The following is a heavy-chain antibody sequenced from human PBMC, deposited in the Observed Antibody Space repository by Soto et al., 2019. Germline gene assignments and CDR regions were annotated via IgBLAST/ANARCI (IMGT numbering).Heavy chain of an antibody. D-gene: IGHD4-17*01. J-gene: IGHJ4*01. CDR1: GFTFRSYA. Sequence: GGSLRLSCAASGFTFRSYAMSWVRQAPGKGLEWVSAISSSGGSTYYADSVRGRFTISRDDSKDTLYLHMNSMRGEDSDVYYCASAKIGDYFQVYWGHGTLVTVCS. CDR2: ISSSGGST. CDR3: ASAKIGDYFQVY. V-gene: IGHV3-23*01.